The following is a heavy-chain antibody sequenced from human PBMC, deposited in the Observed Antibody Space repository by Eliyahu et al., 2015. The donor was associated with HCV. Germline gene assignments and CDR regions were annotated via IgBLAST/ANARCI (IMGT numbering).Heavy chain of an antibody. Sequence: VVESGGGLVQPGGSLRLSCAAFGFTFSIYEMNWVRQGPGKGVGWVSYISGSGTRIYYADSVKGRFTISRDSANNSLYLQMNSLRVEDTALYYCATGSGFDLWGRGTLVTVSS. CDR2: ISGSGTRI. J-gene: IGHJ2*01. V-gene: IGHV3-48*03. CDR3: ATGSGFDL. CDR1: GFTFSIYE. D-gene: IGHD3-3*01.